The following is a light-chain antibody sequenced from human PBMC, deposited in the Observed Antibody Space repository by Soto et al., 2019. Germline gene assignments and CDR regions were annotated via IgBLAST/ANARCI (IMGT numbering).Light chain of an antibody. Sequence: DIQMTQSPSSLSASVGDRVTITCRASQSISNYLNWYQQKPGKAPKLLIYAASSLQSGVPSRFSGSGSGTDFTLTISSLQPEDCATYYCQQSYSSPVTFGPGTKVDVK. CDR1: QSISNY. CDR2: AAS. CDR3: QQSYSSPVT. V-gene: IGKV1-39*01. J-gene: IGKJ3*01.